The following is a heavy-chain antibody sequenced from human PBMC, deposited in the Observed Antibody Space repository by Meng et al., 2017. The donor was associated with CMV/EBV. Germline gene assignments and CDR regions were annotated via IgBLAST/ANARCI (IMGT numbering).Heavy chain of an antibody. CDR2: ISGSGGST. D-gene: IGHD2-2*01. V-gene: IGHV3-23*01. CDR1: GFTFSSYA. CDR3: AKYALVVVPAAIPDYFDY. J-gene: IGHJ4*02. Sequence: GESLKISCAASGFTFSSYAMSWVRQAPGKGLEWVSAISGSGGSTCYADSVKGRFTISRDNSKNTLYLQMNSLRAEDTAVYYCAKYALVVVPAAIPDYFDYWGQGTLVTVSS.